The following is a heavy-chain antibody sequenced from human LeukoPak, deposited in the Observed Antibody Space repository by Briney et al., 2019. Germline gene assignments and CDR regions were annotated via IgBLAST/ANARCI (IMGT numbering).Heavy chain of an antibody. CDR1: GGSFSGYY. Sequence: SETLSLTCAVYGGSFSGYYWSWIRQPPGKGLEWIGEINHSGSTNYNPSLKSRVTISVDTSKNQFSLKLSSVTAADTAVYYCARGGVVRIAAAGTPSAPRYNWFDPWGQGTLVTVSS. D-gene: IGHD6-13*01. J-gene: IGHJ5*02. CDR2: INHSGST. CDR3: ARGGVVRIAAAGTPSAPRYNWFDP. V-gene: IGHV4-34*01.